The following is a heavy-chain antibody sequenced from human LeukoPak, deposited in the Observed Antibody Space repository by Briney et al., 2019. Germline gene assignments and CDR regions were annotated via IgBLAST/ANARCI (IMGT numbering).Heavy chain of an antibody. CDR1: GGSVISANW. J-gene: IGHJ4*02. CDR3: ARGPKAGGYYRGYFDY. D-gene: IGHD5-12*01. CDR2: IYHSGSV. Sequence: SGTLSLTCAVSGGSVISANWWDWVRQAPGKGLEWIGEIYHSGSVDYNPSFMSRVTISIDKPRNQFSLRLTSVTAADTAIYYCARGPKAGGYYRGYFDYWGQGILVTVPS. V-gene: IGHV4-4*02.